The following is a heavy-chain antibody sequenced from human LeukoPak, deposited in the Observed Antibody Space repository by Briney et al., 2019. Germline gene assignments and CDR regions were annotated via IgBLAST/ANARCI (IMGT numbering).Heavy chain of an antibody. V-gene: IGHV1-18*01. CDR1: GYTFTSYG. CDR3: ARGDYDFWSGYYTRFDY. D-gene: IGHD3-3*01. CDR2: ISAYNGNT. Sequence: GAPVKVSCKASGYTFTSYGISWVRQAPGQGLEWMGWISAYNGNTNYAQKLQGRVTMTTDTSTSTAYMELRSLRSDDTAVYYCARGDYDFWSGYYTRFDYWGQGTLVTVSS. J-gene: IGHJ4*02.